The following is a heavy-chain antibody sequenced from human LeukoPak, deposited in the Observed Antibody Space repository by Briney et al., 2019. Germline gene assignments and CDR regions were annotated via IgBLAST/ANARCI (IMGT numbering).Heavy chain of an antibody. CDR1: GYTFTGYY. D-gene: IGHD2-2*01. V-gene: IGHV1-2*02. J-gene: IGHJ6*02. Sequence: ASVKVFCKASGYTFTGYYMHWVRQAPGQGLEWMGWINPNSGGTNYAQKFQGRVTMTRDTSISTAYMELSRLRSDDTAVYYCARERYCSSTSGKCVGYYGMDVWGQGTTVTVSS. CDR3: ARERYCSSTSGKCVGYYGMDV. CDR2: INPNSGGT.